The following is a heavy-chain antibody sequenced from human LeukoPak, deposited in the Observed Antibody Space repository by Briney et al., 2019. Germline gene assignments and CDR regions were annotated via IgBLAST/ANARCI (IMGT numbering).Heavy chain of an antibody. CDR3: ARASGYSGYDPFDY. D-gene: IGHD5-12*01. Sequence: GGSLRLSCAASGFTVSSNYMSWVRQAPGKGLEWVSVIYSGGDTYYADSVKGRFTISRDNSKNTLYLQMNTLRAEDTAVYYCARASGYSGYDPFDYWGEGTLVTVSS. CDR1: GFTVSSNY. V-gene: IGHV3-53*01. J-gene: IGHJ4*02. CDR2: IYSGGDT.